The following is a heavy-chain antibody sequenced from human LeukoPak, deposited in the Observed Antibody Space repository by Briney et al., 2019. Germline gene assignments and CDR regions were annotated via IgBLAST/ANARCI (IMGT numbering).Heavy chain of an antibody. CDR1: GGSISSSSYY. V-gene: IGHV4-39*07. CDR3: ARGKVAAAGVDYYYMDV. Sequence: SETLSLTCTVSGGSISSSSYYWGWIRQPPGKGLEWIGSIYYSGSAYYNPSLKSRVTISVDTSKNQFSLKLSSVTAADTAVYYCARGKVAAAGVDYYYMDVWGKGTTVTVSS. D-gene: IGHD6-13*01. CDR2: IYYSGSA. J-gene: IGHJ6*03.